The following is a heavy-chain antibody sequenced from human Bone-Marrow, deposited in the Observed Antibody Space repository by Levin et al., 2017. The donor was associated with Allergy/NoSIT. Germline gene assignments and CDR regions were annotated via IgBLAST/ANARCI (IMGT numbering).Heavy chain of an antibody. CDR1: GGSISSSNW. D-gene: IGHD2-2*01. CDR3: ASRYCSSTSCQMPDAFDI. CDR2: IYHSGST. J-gene: IGHJ3*02. V-gene: IGHV4-4*02. Sequence: SETLSLTCAVSGGSISSSNWWSWVRQPPGKGLEWIGEIYHSGSTNYNPSLKSRVTISVDKSKNQFSLKLSSVTAADTAVYYCASRYCSSTSCQMPDAFDIWGQGTMVTVSS.